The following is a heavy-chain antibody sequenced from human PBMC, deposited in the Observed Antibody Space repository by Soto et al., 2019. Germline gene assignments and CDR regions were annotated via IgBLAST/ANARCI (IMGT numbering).Heavy chain of an antibody. CDR2: VGAYNGNT. Sequence: QVQLVQSGAEVKKHGASVKVSCKASGYTFTSYGISWVRQAPGQGLEWMGWVGAYNGNTNYAHELQGRVTMTTDTSTSTAYLELRSLRSDGAAVYYCARLFNWLDMRGDYYYYMDDWGKGTTVTVSS. CDR1: GYTFTSYG. J-gene: IGHJ6*03. V-gene: IGHV1-18*01. D-gene: IGHD1-1*01. CDR3: ARLFNWLDMRGDYYYYMDD.